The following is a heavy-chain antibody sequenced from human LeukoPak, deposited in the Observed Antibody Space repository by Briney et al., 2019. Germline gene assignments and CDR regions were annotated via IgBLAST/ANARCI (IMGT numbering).Heavy chain of an antibody. D-gene: IGHD2/OR15-2a*01. J-gene: IGHJ4*02. CDR3: ATFLTGYFDY. V-gene: IGHV4-59*08. CDR2: ILYRGST. Sequence: SETLSLTCSVSGASLGDYSWSWFRQPPGKRLEWIGNILYRGSTNYDPSFKSRVSLSMDMSKSQFSLKMTSITAADTAVYYCATFLTGYFDYWGQGELVIVSS. CDR1: GASLGDYS.